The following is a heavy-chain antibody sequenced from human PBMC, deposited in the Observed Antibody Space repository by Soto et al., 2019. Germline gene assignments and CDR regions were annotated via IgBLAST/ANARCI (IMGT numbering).Heavy chain of an antibody. J-gene: IGHJ5*01. CDR3: AREGPISAPGGIWFHP. Sequence: SETLSLTCSVSPGSIDNYYWSWIRQAPEKGLEWIGYVYHSGRTSYNRSLKSRVSISVDRSKNQFSLNLSSVTAADTAQYYCAREGPISAPGGIWFHPWGQGTLVTASS. D-gene: IGHD6-13*01. CDR1: PGSIDNYY. CDR2: VYHSGRT. V-gene: IGHV4-59*01.